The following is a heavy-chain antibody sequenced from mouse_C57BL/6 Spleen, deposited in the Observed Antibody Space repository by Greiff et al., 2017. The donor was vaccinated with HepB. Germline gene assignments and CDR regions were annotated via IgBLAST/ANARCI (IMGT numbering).Heavy chain of an antibody. D-gene: IGHD2-4*01. CDR1: GFTFSSYA. Sequence: EVKLMESGEGLVKPGGSLKLSCAASGFTFSSYAMSWVRQTPEKRLEWVAYISSGGDYIYYADTVKGRFTISRDNARNTLYLQMSSQKSEDTAMYYCTRADYDVFAYWGQGTLVTVSA. V-gene: IGHV5-9-1*02. CDR2: ISSGGDYI. CDR3: TRADYDVFAY. J-gene: IGHJ3*01.